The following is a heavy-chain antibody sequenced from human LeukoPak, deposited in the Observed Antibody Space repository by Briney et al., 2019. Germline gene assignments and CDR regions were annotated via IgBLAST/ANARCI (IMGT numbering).Heavy chain of an antibody. CDR1: GYTFTGYY. CDR3: ARDRFGGNYYYYYMDV. V-gene: IGHV1-2*02. J-gene: IGHJ6*03. CDR2: INPNSGGT. D-gene: IGHD3-10*01. Sequence: GASVKVSCKASGYTFTGYYIHWVRQAPGQGLEWMGWINPNSGGTHSAQKFQGRVTMTRDTSISTAYMELSRPRSDDTAVYYCARDRFGGNYYYYYMDVWGKGTTVTISS.